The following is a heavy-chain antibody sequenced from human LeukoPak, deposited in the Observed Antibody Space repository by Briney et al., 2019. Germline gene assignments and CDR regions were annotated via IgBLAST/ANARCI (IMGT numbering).Heavy chain of an antibody. CDR1: GGTFSSYS. CDR3: ARGYGSSVYGMDV. CDR2: IIPIFGTT. V-gene: IGHV1-69*13. D-gene: IGHD3-22*01. Sequence: SVKVSCKASGGTFSSYSIGWVRQAPGQGLEWMGGIIPIFGTTNYAQKFQGRVTITADESTSTAYMELSSLRSEDTAVYYCARGYGSSVYGMDVWGQGTTVTVSS. J-gene: IGHJ6*02.